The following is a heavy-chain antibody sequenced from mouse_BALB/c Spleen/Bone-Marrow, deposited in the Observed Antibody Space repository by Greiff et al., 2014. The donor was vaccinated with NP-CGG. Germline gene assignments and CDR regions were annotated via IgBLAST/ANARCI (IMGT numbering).Heavy chain of an antibody. D-gene: IGHD2-3*01. CDR1: GFSLSRYS. Sequence: VHLVESGPGLVAPSQSLSITCTVSGFSLSRYSVHWVRQPPGKGLEWLGMIWGGGSTDYNSALKSRLSISKDNSKSQVFLKMNSLQTDDTAMYYCAPKLPHDGYYERDAMDYWGQGTSVTVSS. J-gene: IGHJ4*01. CDR3: APKLPHDGYYERDAMDY. V-gene: IGHV2-6-4*01. CDR2: IWGGGST.